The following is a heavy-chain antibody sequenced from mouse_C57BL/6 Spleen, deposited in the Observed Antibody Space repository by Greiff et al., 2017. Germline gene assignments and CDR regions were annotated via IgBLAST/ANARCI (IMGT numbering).Heavy chain of an antibody. CDR3: ARGFTTVVAPFAY. Sequence: VQLQQSGAELVKPGASVKLSCKASGYTFTSYWMHWVKQRPGQGLEWIGMIHPNSGSTNYNEKFKSKATLTVDKSSSTAYMQISSLKSEDSAVYYCARGFTTVVAPFAYWGQGTLVTVSA. D-gene: IGHD1-1*01. CDR1: GYTFTSYW. CDR2: IHPNSGST. J-gene: IGHJ3*01. V-gene: IGHV1-64*01.